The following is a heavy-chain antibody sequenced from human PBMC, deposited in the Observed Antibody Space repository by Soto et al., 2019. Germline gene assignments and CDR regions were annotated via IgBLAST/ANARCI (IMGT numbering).Heavy chain of an antibody. V-gene: IGHV4-34*01. J-gene: IGHJ4*02. CDR3: ARERGVLLGFGEVFGFDY. Sequence: QVQLQQWGAGLLKPSETLSPTCAVYGGSFSGYYWSWIRQPPGKGLEWIGEINHSGSTNYNPSLMSRGTISVDTSKNQFSLMLSSVTAADTGVYYCARERGVLLGFGEVFGFDYWGQGTLGTVS. CDR1: GGSFSGYY. D-gene: IGHD3-10*01. CDR2: INHSGST.